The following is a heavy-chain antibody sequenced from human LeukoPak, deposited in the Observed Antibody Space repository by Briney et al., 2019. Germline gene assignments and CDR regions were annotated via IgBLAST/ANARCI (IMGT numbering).Heavy chain of an antibody. Sequence: GGSLRLSCAASGFTFDDYAMHRVRQAPGKGLEWVSLISGDGGSTYYADSVKGRFTISRDNSKNSLYLQMNSLRTEDTALYYCAKDWGYCSGGSCYLFDYWGQGTLVTVSS. J-gene: IGHJ4*02. D-gene: IGHD2-15*01. CDR2: ISGDGGST. V-gene: IGHV3-43*02. CDR3: AKDWGYCSGGSCYLFDY. CDR1: GFTFDDYA.